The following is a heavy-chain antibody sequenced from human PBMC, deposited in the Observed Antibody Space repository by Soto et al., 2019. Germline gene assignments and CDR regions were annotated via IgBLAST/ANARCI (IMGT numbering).Heavy chain of an antibody. CDR3: ARGTYYDDIWGSYRFDY. CDR2: IIPILGIA. Sequence: ASLKVSCKASGGTFSSYTISWVRQAPGQGLEWMGRIIPILGIANYAQKFQGRVTITADKSTSTAYMELSSLRSEDTAVYYCARGTYYDDIWGSYRFDYWGQGTLVTVSS. D-gene: IGHD3-16*02. J-gene: IGHJ4*02. CDR1: GGTFSSYT. V-gene: IGHV1-69*02.